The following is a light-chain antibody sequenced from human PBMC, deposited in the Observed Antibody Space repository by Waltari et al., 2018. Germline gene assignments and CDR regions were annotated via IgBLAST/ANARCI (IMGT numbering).Light chain of an antibody. Sequence: SYVLTQPPSVSVAPGQTARITCGGNNIGSKSVHWYQQKPGQAPVLVVYDDSDRPSGIPGRFSGSNSVNTATLTISRVEAGDEADYYCQVWDSSSDHPNWVFGGGTKLTVL. CDR1: NIGSKS. V-gene: IGLV3-21*02. J-gene: IGLJ3*02. CDR2: DDS. CDR3: QVWDSSSDHPNWV.